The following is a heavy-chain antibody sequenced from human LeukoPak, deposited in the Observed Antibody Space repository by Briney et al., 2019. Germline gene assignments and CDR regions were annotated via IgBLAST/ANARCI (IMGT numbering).Heavy chain of an antibody. D-gene: IGHD1-1*01. CDR3: ARKLTGTTYFGS. V-gene: IGHV3-48*03. Sequence: GGSLRLSCVASGFTFSSYDMSWVRQAPGKGLEWVSYIHGSGKTIYYADSVKGRFTISRDNAKNSLSLQMNSLRAEDTAVYYCARKLTGTTYFGSWGRGTLVTVSS. CDR2: IHGSGKTI. CDR1: GFTFSSYD. J-gene: IGHJ4*02.